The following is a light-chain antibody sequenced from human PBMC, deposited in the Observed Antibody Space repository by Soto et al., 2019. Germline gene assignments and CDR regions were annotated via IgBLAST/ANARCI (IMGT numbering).Light chain of an antibody. J-gene: IGKJ3*01. V-gene: IGKV3-20*01. CDR1: QSVSSTY. Sequence: EIVLTQSPGTLSLSPGERATLSCRASQSVSSTYLAWYQQKPGQAPRLLIYGASSRATGIPDRFSGSGSGTDFILTISRLEPEDFAMYYCQQYGGSFRVFGPGTKVDIK. CDR3: QQYGGSFRV. CDR2: GAS.